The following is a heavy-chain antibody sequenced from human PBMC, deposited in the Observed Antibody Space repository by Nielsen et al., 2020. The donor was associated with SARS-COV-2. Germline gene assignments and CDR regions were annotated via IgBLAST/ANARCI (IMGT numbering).Heavy chain of an antibody. CDR3: AKDHTTVRTSFDY. Sequence: GESLKISCAASGFTFSSYAMSWVRQAPGKGLEWVSAISGSGGSTYYADSVKGRFTISRDNSKNTLYLQMNSLRAEDTAVYYCAKDHTTVRTSFDYWGQGTLVTSPQ. D-gene: IGHD4-17*01. V-gene: IGHV3-23*01. CDR1: GFTFSSYA. J-gene: IGHJ4*02. CDR2: ISGSGGST.